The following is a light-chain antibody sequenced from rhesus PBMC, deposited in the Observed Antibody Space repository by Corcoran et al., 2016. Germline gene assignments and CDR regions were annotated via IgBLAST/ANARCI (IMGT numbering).Light chain of an antibody. J-gene: IGKJ1*01. V-gene: IGKV1-25*01. CDR2: KAS. CDR3: QQHNSYPRT. Sequence: DIQMTQSPSSLSASVGDTVTITCRASQGISSYLSWYQQKLGKAPKLLIYKASTLPRGVPSRFSGSGSGTDLTLTISSLQPEDFATYYGQQHNSYPRTFGQGTKVEIK. CDR1: QGISSY.